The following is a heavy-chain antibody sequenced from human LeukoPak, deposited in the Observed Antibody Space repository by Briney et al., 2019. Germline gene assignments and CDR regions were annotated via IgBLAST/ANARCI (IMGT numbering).Heavy chain of an antibody. J-gene: IGHJ6*02. CDR2: IYYSGST. CDR1: GGSISSYY. CDR3: ARNPPIVGAYYYYYGMDV. Sequence: SETLSLTCTVSGGSISSYYWSWIRQPPGKGLEWIGYIYYSGSTNYNPSLKSRVTISVDTSKNQFSLKLSSVTAADTAVYYCARNPPIVGAYYYYYGMDVWGQGTTVTVSS. D-gene: IGHD1-26*01. V-gene: IGHV4-59*08.